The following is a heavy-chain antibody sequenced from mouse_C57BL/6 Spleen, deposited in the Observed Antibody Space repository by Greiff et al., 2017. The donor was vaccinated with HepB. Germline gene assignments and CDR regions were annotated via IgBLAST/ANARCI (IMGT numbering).Heavy chain of an antibody. CDR1: GYTFTDYE. CDR2: IDPETGGT. CDR3: TSSRDYGSSYVDWYFDV. Sequence: QVQLKQSGAELVRPGASVTLSCKASGYTFTDYEMHWVKQTPVHGLEWIGAIDPETGGTAYNQKFKGKAILTADKSSSTAYMELRSLKSEDSAVYYCTSSRDYGSSYVDWYFDVWGTGTTVTVSS. D-gene: IGHD1-1*01. V-gene: IGHV1-15*01. J-gene: IGHJ1*03.